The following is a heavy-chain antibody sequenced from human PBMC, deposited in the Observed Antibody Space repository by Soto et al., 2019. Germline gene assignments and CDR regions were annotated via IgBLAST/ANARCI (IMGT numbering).Heavy chain of an antibody. D-gene: IGHD4-17*01. J-gene: IGHJ3*02. CDR2: IYYSGST. Sequence: SETLSLTCTVSGGSISSCYWSWIRQPPGKGLEWIGYIYYSGSTNYNPSLKSRVTISVDTSKNQFSLKLSSVTAADTAVFYCGSNSYGDPPPSSPFDIWGQGTMVTVSS. CDR3: GSNSYGDPPPSSPFDI. CDR1: GGSISSCY. V-gene: IGHV4-59*01.